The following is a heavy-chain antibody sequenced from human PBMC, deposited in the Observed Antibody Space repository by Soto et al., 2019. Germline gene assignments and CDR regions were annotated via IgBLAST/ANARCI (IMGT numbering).Heavy chain of an antibody. Sequence: SETLSLTCSVSGGSVSSESYYWSWIRQTPGKGLEWIGNVENSGSTKYNPSLKSRVTISVDTTKNQFSLKLSSVTGADTAVYYCARERGDSHWIDPWGQGTLVTVSS. D-gene: IGHD2-21*01. CDR1: GGSVSSESYY. CDR2: VENSGST. CDR3: ARERGDSHWIDP. J-gene: IGHJ5*02. V-gene: IGHV4-61*01.